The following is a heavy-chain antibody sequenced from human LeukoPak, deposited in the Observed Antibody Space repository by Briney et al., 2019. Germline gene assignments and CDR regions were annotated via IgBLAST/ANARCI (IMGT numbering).Heavy chain of an antibody. J-gene: IGHJ4*02. CDR1: GASISSYY. V-gene: IGHV4-4*07. CDR3: ATLGNQWELRLDY. CDR2: ISVTGSA. Sequence: SETLSLTCTVSGASISSYYWTWIRQPAGKGLEWIGHISVTGSANYNPSLKSRVTMSVDTSKNQFSLKLSSVTAADTAVYYCATLGNQWELRLDYWGQGTLVTVSS. D-gene: IGHD3-10*01.